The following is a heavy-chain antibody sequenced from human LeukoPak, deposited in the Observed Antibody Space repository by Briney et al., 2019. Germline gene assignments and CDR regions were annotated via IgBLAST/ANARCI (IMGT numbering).Heavy chain of an antibody. CDR2: INPNSGGT. CDR3: ARGTYYYDSSFRHYFDY. V-gene: IGHV1-2*02. D-gene: IGHD3-22*01. CDR1: GYTFTGYY. Sequence: ASVKVSCKASGYTFTGYYMHWLRQAPGQGLEWMGWINPNSGGTNYAQKFQGRVTMTRDTSISTAYMELSRLRSDDTAVYYCARGTYYYDSSFRHYFDYWGQGTLVTVSS. J-gene: IGHJ4*02.